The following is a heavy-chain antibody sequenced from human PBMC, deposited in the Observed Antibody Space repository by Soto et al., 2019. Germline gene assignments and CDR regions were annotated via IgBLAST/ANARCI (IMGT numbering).Heavy chain of an antibody. CDR3: ARVATTENNYYHYYLDG. Sequence: QVQLVESGGGLVKPGGSLRLSCAASGFTFSDYYMSWIRQAPGKGLEWVSYISSSGSTIYYADSVKGRFTISRDNAKKSLYLQMNRLRAEDTAVYYCARVATTENNYYHYYLDGWGKGDTVTVSS. V-gene: IGHV3-11*01. D-gene: IGHD4-17*01. CDR2: ISSSGSTI. CDR1: GFTFSDYY. J-gene: IGHJ6*03.